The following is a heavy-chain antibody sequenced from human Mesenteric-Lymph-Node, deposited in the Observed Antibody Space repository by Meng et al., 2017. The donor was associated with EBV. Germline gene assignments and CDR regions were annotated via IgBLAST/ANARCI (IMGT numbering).Heavy chain of an antibody. Sequence: QVQVPQWGAGLLNPSRTLSLPCAVYGGSFSTFDGSWIRQPPGKGLEWIGEINHSGNTNYNPSLKSRVTISVDTSKNQFSLRLTSVTAADTAVYYCARVGEADSGDYPNEDSWGQGTLVTVSS. CDR3: ARVGEADSGDYPNEDS. J-gene: IGHJ4*02. D-gene: IGHD4-17*01. CDR1: GGSFSTFD. V-gene: IGHV4-34*01. CDR2: INHSGNT.